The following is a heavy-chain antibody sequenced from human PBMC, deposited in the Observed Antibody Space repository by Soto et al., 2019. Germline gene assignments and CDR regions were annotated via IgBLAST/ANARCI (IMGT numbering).Heavy chain of an antibody. D-gene: IGHD3-3*01. CDR1: GFTFSSYS. Sequence: GGSMRLSCAASGFTFSSYSMNWVRQAPGKGLEWVSYISSSSSTIYYADSVKGRFTISRDNAKNSLYLQMNSLRAEDTAVYYCARDHNLWSGYPLSMDVWGKGTTVTVSS. CDR3: ARDHNLWSGYPLSMDV. CDR2: ISSSSSTI. V-gene: IGHV3-48*01. J-gene: IGHJ6*03.